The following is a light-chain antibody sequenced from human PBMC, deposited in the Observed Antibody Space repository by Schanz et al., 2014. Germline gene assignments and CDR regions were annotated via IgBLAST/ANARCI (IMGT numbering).Light chain of an antibody. J-gene: IGLJ2*01. V-gene: IGLV2-11*01. CDR2: DVS. Sequence: QSALTQPRSVSGSPGQSVTISCTGTSSDVGGYNYVSWFQQHPGKAPKLMIYDVSKRPSGVPDRFSGSKSGNTASLTISGLQAEDEADYHCCSYAGSSTLVFGGGTKLTVL. CDR3: CSYAGSSTLV. CDR1: SSDVGGYNY.